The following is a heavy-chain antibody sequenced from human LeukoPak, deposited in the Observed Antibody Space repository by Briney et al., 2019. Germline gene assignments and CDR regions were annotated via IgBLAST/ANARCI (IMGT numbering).Heavy chain of an antibody. CDR2: IYSGGST. V-gene: IGHV3-53*01. CDR1: GFIVSSKY. CDR3: AREEFDY. J-gene: IGHJ4*02. Sequence: GGSLRLSCAASGFIVSSKYMSWVRQAPGKGLEWVSVIYSGGSTYYADSVKGRFTISRDNSKNTLYLQMNSLRAEVTAVYYCAREEFDYWGQGTLVTVSS.